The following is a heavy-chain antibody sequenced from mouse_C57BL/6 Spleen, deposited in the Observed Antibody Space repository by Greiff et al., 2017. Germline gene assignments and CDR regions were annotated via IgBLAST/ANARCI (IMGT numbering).Heavy chain of an antibody. V-gene: IGHV1-54*01. D-gene: IGHD1-1*01. J-gene: IGHJ3*01. CDR3: ARTPPYGMSSAWFAY. CDR2: INPGRGGT. Sequence: VQLVESGAELVRPGTSVKVSCKASGYAFTNYLIEWVKQRAGQGLEWIGVINPGRGGTNYNEKFKGKATLTSGKSSSTAYSQISSLPSEDSAVYFCARTPPYGMSSAWFAYWGQGTLVTVSA. CDR1: GYAFTNYL.